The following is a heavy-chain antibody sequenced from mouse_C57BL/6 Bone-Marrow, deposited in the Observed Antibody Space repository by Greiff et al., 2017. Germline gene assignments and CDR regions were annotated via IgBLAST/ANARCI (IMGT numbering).Heavy chain of an antibody. CDR2: INSAGSST. CDR1: GFTFSDYY. Sequence: DVTLVESEGGLVQPGSSMKLSCTASGFTFSDYYMAWVRPVPEKGLEWVANINSAGSSTYYLDSLKSRFTLSRDNAKNILYLRMSRLESEDTATYSCAGVYYGGFAYWGQGTLVTVSA. J-gene: IGHJ3*01. D-gene: IGHD1-1*02. V-gene: IGHV5-16*01. CDR3: AGVYYGGFAY.